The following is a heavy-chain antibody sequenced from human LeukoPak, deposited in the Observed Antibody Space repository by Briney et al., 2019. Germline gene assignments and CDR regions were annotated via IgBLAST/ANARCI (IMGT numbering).Heavy chain of an antibody. CDR3: AIGTMVRGVDGSLDY. CDR2: IYDSGST. J-gene: IGHJ4*02. D-gene: IGHD3-10*01. Sequence: PSETLSLTCTVSTGSISSYYWSWIRQPPGKGLEWIGYIYDSGSTNYNSSLRSRVTFSVDTSKNQFSLKLSSVTAADTAMYYCAIGTMVRGVDGSLDYWGQGTLVTVSS. V-gene: IGHV4-59*08. CDR1: TGSISSYY.